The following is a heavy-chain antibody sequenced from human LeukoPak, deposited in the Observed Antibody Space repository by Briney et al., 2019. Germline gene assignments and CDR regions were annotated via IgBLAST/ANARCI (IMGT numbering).Heavy chain of an antibody. Sequence: GGSLRLSCAASGFTFDDYAMHWVRQAPGKGLEWVSGISWNSGSIGYADSVKGRFTISRDNAKNSLYLQMNSLRAEDMALYYCAKDSRRYSSSWSVGAYDYWGRGTLVTVSS. CDR1: GFTFDDYA. J-gene: IGHJ4*02. V-gene: IGHV3-9*03. CDR3: AKDSRRYSSSWSVGAYDY. CDR2: ISWNSGSI. D-gene: IGHD6-13*01.